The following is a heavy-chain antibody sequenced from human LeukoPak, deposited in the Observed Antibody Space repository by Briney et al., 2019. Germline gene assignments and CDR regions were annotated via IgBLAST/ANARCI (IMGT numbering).Heavy chain of an antibody. CDR2: INHSGST. V-gene: IGHV4-34*01. Sequence: SETLSLTCAVYGGSFSGYYWSWIRQPPGKGLEWIGEINHSGSTNYNPSLKSRVTISVDTSKNQFSLKLSSVTAADTAVHFCARDLLDSFDIWGQGTMVTVSS. J-gene: IGHJ3*02. CDR1: GGSFSGYY. CDR3: ARDLLDSFDI.